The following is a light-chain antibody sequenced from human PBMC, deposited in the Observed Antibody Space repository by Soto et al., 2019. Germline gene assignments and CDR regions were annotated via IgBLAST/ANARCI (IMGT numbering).Light chain of an antibody. Sequence: QSALTQPASVSGSPGQSITISCTGTSSDVGGYNYVSWYQQHPGKAPKLMIYGVTNRPSGVSSRFSGSRSGNTASLTISGLQAEDEAEYFTSSSTFVFGTGTKVTVL. CDR3: SSSTFV. J-gene: IGLJ1*01. CDR2: GVT. CDR1: SSDVGGYNY. V-gene: IGLV2-14*01.